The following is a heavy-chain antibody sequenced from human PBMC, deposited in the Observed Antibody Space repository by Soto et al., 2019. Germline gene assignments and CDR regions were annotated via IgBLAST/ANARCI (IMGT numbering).Heavy chain of an antibody. CDR1: GFTSSSYS. J-gene: IGHJ6*02. Sequence: GGSLRLSCAASGFTSSSYSMNRVRQAPGKGLRWVSYISSVSRTIYNADSVKGRFTFSREKAKDSLYLHMTSLRHQNPAVYYVSRRPLDVWGRGTTVTVSS. CDR3: SRRPLDV. V-gene: IGHV3-48*02. CDR2: ISSVSRTI.